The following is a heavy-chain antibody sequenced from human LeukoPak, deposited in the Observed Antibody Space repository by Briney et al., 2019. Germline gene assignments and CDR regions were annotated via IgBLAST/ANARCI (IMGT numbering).Heavy chain of an antibody. V-gene: IGHV3-23*01. J-gene: IGHJ4*02. CDR3: ARGGGYYPIDY. CDR2: ISSNGGRT. CDR1: GFTFSNFA. Sequence: GGSLRLSCATSGFTFSNFAMNWVRQAPGKGLEWVSVISSNGGRTYYADSVKGRFTISRDTSKNTLYLQVNSLRAEDTAVYYCARGGGYYPIDYWGQGTLVTVSS. D-gene: IGHD2-15*01.